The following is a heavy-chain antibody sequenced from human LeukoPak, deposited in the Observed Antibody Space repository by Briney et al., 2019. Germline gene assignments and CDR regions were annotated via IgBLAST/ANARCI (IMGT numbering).Heavy chain of an antibody. CDR1: GGSISSYS. Sequence: SETLSLTCIVSGGSISSYSWTWIRQPAGEGLEWIGRIYTSGTTNYEPSLKSRVTMSVDTSKNQFSLKLSSVTAADTAVYYCARHSYDYVWGSYPEGAFDIWGQGTMVTVSS. CDR2: IYTSGTT. V-gene: IGHV4-4*07. D-gene: IGHD3-16*02. CDR3: ARHSYDYVWGSYPEGAFDI. J-gene: IGHJ3*02.